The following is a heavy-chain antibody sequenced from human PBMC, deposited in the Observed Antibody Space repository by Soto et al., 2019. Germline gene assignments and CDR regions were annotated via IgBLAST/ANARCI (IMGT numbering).Heavy chain of an antibody. CDR1: GDSITSGVHY. J-gene: IGHJ4*02. Sequence: SETLSLTCTVSGDSITSGVHYWSWIRQLPGKGLEWIGYIFYSGPTYYNPSLKSRVAISVDTSKNQFSLKLNSVTAADTAVYYCASTIGREGFRGYLTGAELPEGYYFDYWGQGALVTVS. D-gene: IGHD3-9*01. CDR2: IFYSGPT. V-gene: IGHV4-31*03. CDR3: ASTIGREGFRGYLTGAELPEGYYFDY.